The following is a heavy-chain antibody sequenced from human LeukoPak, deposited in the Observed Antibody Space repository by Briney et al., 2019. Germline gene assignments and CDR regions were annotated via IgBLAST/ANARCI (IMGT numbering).Heavy chain of an antibody. J-gene: IGHJ4*02. V-gene: IGHV1-69*13. Sequence: SVKVSRKASGGTFSSYAISWVRQAPGQGLEWMGGIIPIFGTANYAQKFQGRVTITADESTSTAYMELSSLRSEDTAVYYCARAEGYCSSTSCYSLDYWGQGTLVTVSS. CDR2: IIPIFGTA. CDR1: GGTFSSYA. D-gene: IGHD2-2*02. CDR3: ARAEGYCSSTSCYSLDY.